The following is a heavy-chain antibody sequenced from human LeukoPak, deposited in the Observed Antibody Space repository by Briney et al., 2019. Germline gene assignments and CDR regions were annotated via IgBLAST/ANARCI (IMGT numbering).Heavy chain of an antibody. V-gene: IGHV3-11*01. CDR1: GFTFSDYY. Sequence: PGGSLRLSCAASGFTFSDYYMSWIRQAPGKGLEWVSYISSSGSTIYYADSVKGRFTISRDNAKNSLYLQMNSLRAEDTAVYYCAREEPGIAAPKPFDYWGQGTLVTVSS. D-gene: IGHD6-13*01. CDR2: ISSSGSTI. CDR3: AREEPGIAAPKPFDY. J-gene: IGHJ4*02.